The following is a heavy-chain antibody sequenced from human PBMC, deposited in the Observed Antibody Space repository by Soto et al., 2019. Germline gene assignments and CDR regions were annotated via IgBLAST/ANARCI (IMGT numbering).Heavy chain of an antibody. Sequence: GGSLRLSCAASGFTFSSYGMHWVRQAPGKGLEWVAVISYDGSNKYYADSVKGRFTISRDNSKNTLYLQMNSLRSEDTAVYYCAGTGITGTGPYYYYMDVWGKGTTVTVSS. J-gene: IGHJ6*03. CDR2: ISYDGSNK. CDR1: GFTFSSYG. D-gene: IGHD1-7*01. V-gene: IGHV3-30*03. CDR3: AGTGITGTGPYYYYMDV.